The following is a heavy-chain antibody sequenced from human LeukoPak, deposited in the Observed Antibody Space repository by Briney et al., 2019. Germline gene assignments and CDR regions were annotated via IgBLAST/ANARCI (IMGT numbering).Heavy chain of an antibody. J-gene: IGHJ4*02. V-gene: IGHV4-61*01. CDR1: SGSVSSGSHY. CDR3: ARELPPIDS. Sequence: ASETLSLTCTVSSGSVSSGSHYWSWIRQPPGKGLEWIGHTHDRGRTDYNPSLKSRVTIPVDTSKNQFSLKLSSVTAADTAVYYCARELPPIDSWGQGTLVTVSS. CDR2: THDRGRT. D-gene: IGHD2-15*01.